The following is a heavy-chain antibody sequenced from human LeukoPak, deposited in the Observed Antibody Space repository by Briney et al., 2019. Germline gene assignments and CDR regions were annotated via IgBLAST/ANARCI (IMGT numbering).Heavy chain of an antibody. CDR3: ARAEYYYGSGSKRHKGGWFDP. V-gene: IGHV1-69*06. CDR1: GGTFSSYA. CDR2: IIPIFGTA. D-gene: IGHD3-10*01. J-gene: IGHJ5*02. Sequence: ASVKVSCKASGGTFSSYAISWVRQAPGQGLEWMGGIIPIFGTANYAQKFQDRVTITADKSTSTAYMELSSLRSEDTAVYYCARAEYYYGSGSKRHKGGWFDPWGQGTLVTVSS.